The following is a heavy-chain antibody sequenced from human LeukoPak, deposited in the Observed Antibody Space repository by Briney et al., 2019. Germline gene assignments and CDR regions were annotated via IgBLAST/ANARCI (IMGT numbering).Heavy chain of an antibody. V-gene: IGHV3-23*01. CDR2: ISGSGGST. CDR3: ASRIVGAINAYYFDY. J-gene: IGHJ4*02. Sequence: GGSLRLSCAASGFTFSSYAMSWVRQAPGKGLEWVSAISGSGGSTYYADSVKGRFTISRDNSKNTVYLQMNSLRAEDTAVYYGASRIVGAINAYYFDYWGQGTLVTVSS. D-gene: IGHD1-26*01. CDR1: GFTFSSYA.